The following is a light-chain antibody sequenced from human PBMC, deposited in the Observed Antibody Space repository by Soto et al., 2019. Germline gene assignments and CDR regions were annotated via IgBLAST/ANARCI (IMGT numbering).Light chain of an antibody. Sequence: IVLTQSPATLSLSPGERATRSCRASQSVSSYLAWYQQKPGQPPRLLIYDASNRATGIPDRFSASGSGTDFTLTISSLEPEDFALYYCHQYNSWPPGTFGQGTKVDIK. CDR1: QSVSSY. J-gene: IGKJ2*01. CDR2: DAS. CDR3: HQYNSWPPGT. V-gene: IGKV3-11*01.